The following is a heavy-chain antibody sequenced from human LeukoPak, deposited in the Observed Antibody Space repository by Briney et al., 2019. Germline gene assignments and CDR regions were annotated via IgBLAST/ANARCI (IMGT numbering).Heavy chain of an antibody. CDR1: GFTFSSFG. V-gene: IGHV3-48*01. CDR2: ISSSSSTI. Sequence: QQGGSLRLSCAASGFTFSSFGMSWVRQAPGKGLEWVSYISSSSSTIYYADSVKGRFTISRDNAKNSLYLQMNSLRAEDTAVYYCASIVGATYLGAFDIWGQGTMVTVSS. J-gene: IGHJ3*02. D-gene: IGHD1-26*01. CDR3: ASIVGATYLGAFDI.